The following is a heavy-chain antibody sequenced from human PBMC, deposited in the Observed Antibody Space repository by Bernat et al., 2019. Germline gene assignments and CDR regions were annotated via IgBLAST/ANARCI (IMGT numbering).Heavy chain of an antibody. J-gene: IGHJ6*02. V-gene: IGHV3-30*18. CDR3: AKEVGYCSGGSCYYYYGMDV. CDR1: GFTFSSYG. CDR2: ISYDGSNK. D-gene: IGHD2-15*01. Sequence: QVQLVESGGGVVQPGRSLRLPCAASGFTFSSYGMHWVRQAPGKGLEWVAVISYDGSNKYYEDSVKGRFTISRDNSKNTRYLQMNSLRAEDTAVYYCAKEVGYCSGGSCYYYYGMDVWGQGTTVTVSS.